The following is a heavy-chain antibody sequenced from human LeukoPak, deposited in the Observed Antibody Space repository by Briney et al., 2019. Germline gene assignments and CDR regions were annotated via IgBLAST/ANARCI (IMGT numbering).Heavy chain of an antibody. D-gene: IGHD1-14*01. V-gene: IGHV3-53*01. CDR2: IYSGGST. J-gene: IGHJ1*01. Sequence: GGSLRLSCAASGLTVNSKYMSWVRQAPGKGLEWISIIYSGGSTNYADSVKGRFTISRDNSKNTVYLQMNSLRAEDTAVYYCTGDVYQHWGQGTLVTVSS. CDR3: TGDVYQH. CDR1: GLTVNSKY.